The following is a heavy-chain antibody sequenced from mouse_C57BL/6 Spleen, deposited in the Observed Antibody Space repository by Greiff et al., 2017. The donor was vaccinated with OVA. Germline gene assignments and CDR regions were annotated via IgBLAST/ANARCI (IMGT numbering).Heavy chain of an antibody. CDR2: INPYNGGT. Sequence: EVKLMESGPVLVKPGASVKMSCKASGYTFTDYYMNWVKRSHGKSLEWIGVINPYNGGTSYNQKFKGKATLTVDKSSSTAYMELRSLTSEDSAVYYCARLANWAFYFDYWGQGTTLTVSS. J-gene: IGHJ2*01. CDR1: GYTFTDYY. V-gene: IGHV1-19*01. CDR3: ARLANWAFYFDY. D-gene: IGHD4-1*01.